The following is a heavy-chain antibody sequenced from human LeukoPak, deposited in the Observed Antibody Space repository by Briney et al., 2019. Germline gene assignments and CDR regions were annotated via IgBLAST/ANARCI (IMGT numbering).Heavy chain of an antibody. D-gene: IGHD3-3*01. CDR3: ARDRHYDFWSGYPDY. V-gene: IGHV3-30-3*01. J-gene: IGHJ4*02. CDR2: ISYDGSNK. CDR1: GFTFSSYA. Sequence: RGSLRLSCAASGFTFSSYAMHWVRQAPGKGLEWVAVISYDGSNKYYADSVKGRFTISRDNSKNTLYLQMNSLRAEDTAVYYCARDRHYDFWSGYPDYWGQGTLVTVSS.